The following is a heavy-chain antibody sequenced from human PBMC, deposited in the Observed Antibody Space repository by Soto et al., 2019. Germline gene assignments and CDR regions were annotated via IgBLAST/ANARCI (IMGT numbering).Heavy chain of an antibody. CDR1: GGSISSYY. D-gene: IGHD3-22*01. Sequence: PSGTLSLTCTVSGGSISSYYWSWIRQPPGKGLEWIGYIYYSGSTNYNPSLKSRVTISVDTSKNQFSLKLSSVTAADTAVYYCARVDSPNYYDSSGYYYEYWGQGTLVTVSS. CDR2: IYYSGST. CDR3: ARVDSPNYYDSSGYYYEY. J-gene: IGHJ4*02. V-gene: IGHV4-59*01.